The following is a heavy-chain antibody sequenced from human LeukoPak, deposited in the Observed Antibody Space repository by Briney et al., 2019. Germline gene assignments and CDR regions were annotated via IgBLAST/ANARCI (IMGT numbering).Heavy chain of an antibody. J-gene: IGHJ4*02. V-gene: IGHV1-24*01. CDR3: ATVHSGWTRFDY. CDR2: FDPEDGET. Sequence: ASVKVSCKVSGYTLTELSMHWVRQAPGKGLEGMGGFDPEDGETIYAQKFQGRVTMTEDTSTDTAYMELSSLRSEDTAVYYCATVHSGWTRFDYWGQGTLVTVSS. CDR1: GYTLTELS. D-gene: IGHD6-19*01.